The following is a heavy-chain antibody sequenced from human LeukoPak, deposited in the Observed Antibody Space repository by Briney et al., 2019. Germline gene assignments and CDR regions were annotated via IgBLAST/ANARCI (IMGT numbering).Heavy chain of an antibody. Sequence: GASVKVSCKVSGYTLTELSMHWVRQAPGKGLEWMGGFDPEDGETIYAQKFQGRVTMTEDTSIDTAYMELSSLRSEDTAVYYCATAVQLEAPPLSDWGQGTLVTVSS. V-gene: IGHV1-24*01. CDR2: FDPEDGET. D-gene: IGHD1-1*01. CDR3: ATAVQLEAPPLSD. CDR1: GYTLTELS. J-gene: IGHJ4*02.